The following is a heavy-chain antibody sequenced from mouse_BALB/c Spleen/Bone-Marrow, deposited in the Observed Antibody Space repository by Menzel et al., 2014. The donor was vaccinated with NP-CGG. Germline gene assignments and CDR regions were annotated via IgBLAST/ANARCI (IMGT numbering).Heavy chain of an antibody. Sequence: VKLMESGTELVRPGTPVKISCKASGYAFTNYWLGWVKQRPGHGLEGIGDIYPGSGNTYYNEKFKGKVTLTADKSSSTAYMQLSGLTSEDSAVYFCTRRRSLDYWGQGTTLTVSS. CDR2: IYPGSGNT. CDR3: TRRRSLDY. J-gene: IGHJ2*01. V-gene: IGHV1-63*01. CDR1: GYAFTNYW.